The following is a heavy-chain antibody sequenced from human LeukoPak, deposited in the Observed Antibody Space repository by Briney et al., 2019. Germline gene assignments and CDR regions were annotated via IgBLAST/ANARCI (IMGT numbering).Heavy chain of an antibody. V-gene: IGHV4-59*01. CDR3: ACLTTADAFGI. D-gene: IGHD3-22*01. CDR2: IYYSGST. CDR1: GGSISSYY. Sequence: PSETLSLTCTVSGGSISSYYWSWIRQPPGKGLEWIGYIYYSGSTNYNPSLKSRVTISVDTSKNQFSLKLSSVTAADTAVYYCACLTTADAFGIWGQGTMVTVSS. J-gene: IGHJ3*02.